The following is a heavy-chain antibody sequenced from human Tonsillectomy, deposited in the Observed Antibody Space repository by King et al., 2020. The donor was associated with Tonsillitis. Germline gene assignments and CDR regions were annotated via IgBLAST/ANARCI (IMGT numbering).Heavy chain of an antibody. V-gene: IGHV4-38-2*01. Sequence: VQLQESGPGLVKPSETLSLTCAVSGYSISSGYYWGWIRQPPGKGLEWIGSMYHSGSTYCNPSLKSRVPISVDTSKNQFSLKLSSVTAADTAIYYCARGRTNNDYWGQGTLVTVSS. CDR1: GYSISSGYY. CDR2: MYHSGST. CDR3: ARGRTNNDY. J-gene: IGHJ4*02.